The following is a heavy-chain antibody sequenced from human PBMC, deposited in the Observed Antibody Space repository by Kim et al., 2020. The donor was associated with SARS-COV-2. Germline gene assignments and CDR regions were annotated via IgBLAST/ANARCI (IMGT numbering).Heavy chain of an antibody. CDR2: IYHSGST. Sequence: SETLSLTCAVSGGSISSGGYSWSWIRQPPGKGLEWIGYIYHSGSTYYNPSLKSRVTISVDRSKNQFSLKLSSVTAADTAVYYCARGQYYYGSPWFDPWGQGTLVTVSS. CDR3: ARGQYYYGSPWFDP. D-gene: IGHD3-10*01. J-gene: IGHJ5*02. V-gene: IGHV4-30-2*01. CDR1: GGSISSGGYS.